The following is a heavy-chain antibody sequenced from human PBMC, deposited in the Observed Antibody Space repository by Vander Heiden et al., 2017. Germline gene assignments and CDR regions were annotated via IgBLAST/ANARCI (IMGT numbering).Heavy chain of an antibody. J-gene: IGHJ4*02. CDR1: GFTFSSYS. Sequence: EVQLVESGGGLVKPGGSLRLSCAASGFTFSSYSMNWVRQAPGKGLEWVSSISSSSSYIYYADSVKGRFTISRDNAKNSLYLQMNSLRAEDTAVYYCASFRVATTTVDYFDYWGQGTLVTVSS. V-gene: IGHV3-21*01. CDR2: ISSSSSYI. CDR3: ASFRVATTTVDYFDY. D-gene: IGHD5-12*01.